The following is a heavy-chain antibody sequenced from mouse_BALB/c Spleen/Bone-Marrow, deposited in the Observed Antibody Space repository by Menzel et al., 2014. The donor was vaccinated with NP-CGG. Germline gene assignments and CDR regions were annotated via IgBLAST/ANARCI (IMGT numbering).Heavy chain of an antibody. J-gene: IGHJ2*01. CDR1: GFTFSSFG. V-gene: IGHV5-17*02. CDR3: TRGGNWEDFDY. CDR2: ISSGSSTI. Sequence: EVKLMESGGGLVQPGGSRKLSCAASGFTFSSFGMHWVRQAPERGLEWVAYISSGSSTICYADTVKGRFTISRDNPKNTLFLQMTSLRSEDTAMYYCTRGGNWEDFDYWGQGTTLTVSS. D-gene: IGHD4-1*01.